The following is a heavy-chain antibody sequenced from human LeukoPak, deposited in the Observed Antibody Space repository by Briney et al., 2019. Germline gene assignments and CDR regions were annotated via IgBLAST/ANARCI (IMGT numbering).Heavy chain of an antibody. CDR3: ARGGRYAYFLDY. V-gene: IGHV3-74*01. CDR2: IKSDGSST. CDR1: GFIFSDYW. J-gene: IGHJ4*02. D-gene: IGHD3-16*01. Sequence: GGSLRLSCAASGFIFSDYWMHWVRQGPGRGLVWVSRIKSDGSSTSYAESVKGRFTISRDNAKNTVYVHMNSLRDEDTAVYYCARGGRYAYFLDYWGQGTLVTVSS.